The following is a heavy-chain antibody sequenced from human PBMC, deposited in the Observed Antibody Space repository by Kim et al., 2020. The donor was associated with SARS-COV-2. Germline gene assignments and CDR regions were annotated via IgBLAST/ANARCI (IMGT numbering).Heavy chain of an antibody. CDR3: AKAINWELVALFDY. CDR2: ISWNSGSI. Sequence: GGSLRLSCAASGFTFDDYAMHWVRQAPGNGLEWVSGISWNSGSIGYADSVKGRFTISRDNAKNSLYLQINSLRAADTALYYRAKAINWELVALFDYLGQG. CDR1: GFTFDDYA. D-gene: IGHD1-26*01. V-gene: IGHV3-9*01. J-gene: IGHJ4*01.